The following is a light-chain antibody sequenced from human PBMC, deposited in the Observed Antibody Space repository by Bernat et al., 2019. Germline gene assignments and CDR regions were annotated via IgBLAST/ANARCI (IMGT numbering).Light chain of an antibody. CDR3: SSYAGSTMV. J-gene: IGLJ2*01. CDR2: EVS. Sequence: QPPSASGSPGQSVTISCTGTSSDVGGYNYVSWYQQHPGKVPKLMIYEVSKRPSGVPDRFSGSKSGNTASLTVSGLQAEDEADYYCSSYAGSTMVFGGGTKLTVL. V-gene: IGLV2-8*01. CDR1: SSDVGGYNY.